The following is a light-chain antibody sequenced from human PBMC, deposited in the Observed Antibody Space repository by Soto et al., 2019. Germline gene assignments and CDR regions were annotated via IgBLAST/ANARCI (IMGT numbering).Light chain of an antibody. Sequence: EIVMTQSPATLSVSPGERATLSCRASQSVSSKLAWYQQKPGQAPRLLIYDASNRATGIPDRFSGSGSGTEFTLTISRLQSEDFAVYYCQKYNNWPPITFGQGTRLEIK. CDR3: QKYNNWPPIT. J-gene: IGKJ5*01. CDR1: QSVSSK. V-gene: IGKV3-15*01. CDR2: DAS.